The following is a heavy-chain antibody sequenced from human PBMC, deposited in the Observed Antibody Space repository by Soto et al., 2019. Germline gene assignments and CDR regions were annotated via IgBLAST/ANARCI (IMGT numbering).Heavy chain of an antibody. CDR1: GFMFSSAW. J-gene: IGHJ4*02. CDR3: GEGRNDF. D-gene: IGHD2-15*01. Sequence: EVQMVQSGGDLVQPGGSLRLSCVTSGFMFSSAWMSWVRQAPGKGLEWVARINSKADGGARDYAAPVKGRFTISRYDSNNTVFLQMNSLRAEDTAEYYCGEGRNDFWGQGTLVTVSS. CDR2: INSKADGGAR. V-gene: IGHV3-15*01.